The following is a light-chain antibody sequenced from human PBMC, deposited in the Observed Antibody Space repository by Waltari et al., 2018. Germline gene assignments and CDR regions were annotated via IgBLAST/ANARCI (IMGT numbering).Light chain of an antibody. CDR1: RSDIGSFNL. J-gene: IGLJ1*01. V-gene: IGLV2-23*02. CDR2: EVD. Sequence: QSALTQPASVSGSPGQSLTISCTGTRSDIGSFNLVSWYQQHPGKAPKLLIYEVDKRPSGVSDRFSGSKSGNTASLTISGLQAEDETDYYCYSYAGASTYVFGTGTKVTVL. CDR3: YSYAGASTYV.